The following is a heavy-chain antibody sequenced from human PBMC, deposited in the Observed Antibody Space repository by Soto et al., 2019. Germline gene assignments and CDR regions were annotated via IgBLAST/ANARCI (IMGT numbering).Heavy chain of an antibody. D-gene: IGHD6-13*01. CDR2: FDPEDGET. CDR1: GYTLTELS. CDR3: ATGPGIIAACLYHHNEL. Sequence: ASVKVSCKVSGYTLTELSMHWVRQAPGKGLEWMGGFDPEDGETIYAQKLQGRVTMTEDTSTDTAYMELSSLRSEDTAVYYCATGPGIIAACLYHHNELWGTGTPVTVPS. J-gene: IGHJ6*04. V-gene: IGHV1-24*01.